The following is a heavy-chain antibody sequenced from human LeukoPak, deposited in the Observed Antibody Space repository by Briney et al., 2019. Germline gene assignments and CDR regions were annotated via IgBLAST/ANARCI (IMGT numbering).Heavy chain of an antibody. CDR3: ARGIAVAGNLGTFDY. V-gene: IGHV3-66*01. J-gene: IGHJ4*02. CDR2: IYSGGNT. Sequence: GGSLRLSCAASGFTVSNSYMSWVRQAPGKGLEWVSLIYSGGNTYYADSVKGRFTISRDNSKNTLYLQMNSLRVEDTAVYYCARGIAVAGNLGTFDYWGQGTLVTVSS. D-gene: IGHD6-19*01. CDR1: GFTVSNSY.